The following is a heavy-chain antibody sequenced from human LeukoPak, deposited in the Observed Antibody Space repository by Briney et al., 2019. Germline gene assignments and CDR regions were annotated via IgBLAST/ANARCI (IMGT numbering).Heavy chain of an antibody. Sequence: PSETLSLTCAVYGGSFSGYYWSWIRQPPGKGLEWIGEINHSGSTNYNPSLKSRVAISVDTSKNQFSLKLSSVTAADTAVYYCAGGRGNFDPWGQGTLVTVSS. J-gene: IGHJ5*02. CDR3: AGGRGNFDP. V-gene: IGHV4-34*01. CDR1: GGSFSGYY. CDR2: INHSGST.